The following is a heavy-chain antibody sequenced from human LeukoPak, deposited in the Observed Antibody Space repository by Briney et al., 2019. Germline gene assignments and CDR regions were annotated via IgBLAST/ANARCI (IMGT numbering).Heavy chain of an antibody. CDR1: GFTFSSYS. CDR3: ARCYYDSSGYPRWVGYYYYYYMDV. V-gene: IGHV3-21*01. D-gene: IGHD3-22*01. Sequence: GGSLRLSCAASGFTFSSYSMNWVRQAPGKGLEWVSSISSSSYIYYADSVKGRFTISRDNAKDSLYLQMNSLRAEDTAVYYCARCYYDSSGYPRWVGYYYYYYMDVWGKGTTVTVSS. CDR2: ISSSSYI. J-gene: IGHJ6*03.